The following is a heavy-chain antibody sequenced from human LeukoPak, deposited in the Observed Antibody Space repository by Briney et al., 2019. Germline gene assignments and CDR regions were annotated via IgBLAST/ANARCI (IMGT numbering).Heavy chain of an antibody. Sequence: SETLSLTCGVSGYSISRGYYWGWIRQPPGNGLEWIGNIYHTGSTYYNPSLKSRVTMSVDTSKNQFSLKLSSVTAADTAVYYCARDRNFGGDYRIYFDYWGQGTLVTVSS. CDR3: ARDRNFGGDYRIYFDY. D-gene: IGHD2-21*02. V-gene: IGHV4-38-2*02. CDR2: IYHTGST. CDR1: GYSISRGYY. J-gene: IGHJ4*02.